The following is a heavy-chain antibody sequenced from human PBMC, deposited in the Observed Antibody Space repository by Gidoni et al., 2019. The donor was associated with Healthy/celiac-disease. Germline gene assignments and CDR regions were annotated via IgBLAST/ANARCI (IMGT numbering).Heavy chain of an antibody. D-gene: IGHD4-17*01. Sequence: EVQLLESGGGLVPPGGSLRLSCAASGFPFSSYAMSWVRQAPGKGLEWVSAISGSGGSTYYADSVKGRFTISRDNSKNTLYLQMNSLRAEDTAVYYCAKATTYGDFTFDYWGQGTLVTVSS. CDR3: AKATTYGDFTFDY. J-gene: IGHJ4*02. V-gene: IGHV3-23*01. CDR2: ISGSGGST. CDR1: GFPFSSYA.